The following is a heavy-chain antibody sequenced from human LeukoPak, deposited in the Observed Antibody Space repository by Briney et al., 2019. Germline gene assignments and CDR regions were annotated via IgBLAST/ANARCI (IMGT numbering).Heavy chain of an antibody. V-gene: IGHV1-18*01. D-gene: IGHD3-22*01. J-gene: IGHJ4*02. Sequence: SMKVSCKASGYTFTSYGISWVRQAPGQGLEWMGWISAYNGNTNYAQKLQGRVTMTTDTSTSTAYMELRSLRSDDTAVYYCARSAYYYDSSGYDYWGQGTLVTVSS. CDR1: GYTFTSYG. CDR2: ISAYNGNT. CDR3: ARSAYYYDSSGYDY.